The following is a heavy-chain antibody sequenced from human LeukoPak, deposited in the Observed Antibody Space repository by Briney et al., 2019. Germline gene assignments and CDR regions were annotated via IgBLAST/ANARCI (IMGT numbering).Heavy chain of an antibody. J-gene: IGHJ4*02. V-gene: IGHV3-48*03. Sequence: GGSLRLSCAASGFTFSSYEMNWVRQAPGKGLEWVSYISSSGSVKYYADSVKGRFTISRVNAKNSLYLQMSSLRAEDTAVYYCARMYHYYFDYWGQGTLVTVSS. CDR1: GFTFSSYE. CDR2: ISSSGSVK. CDR3: ARMYHYYFDY. D-gene: IGHD2-2*01.